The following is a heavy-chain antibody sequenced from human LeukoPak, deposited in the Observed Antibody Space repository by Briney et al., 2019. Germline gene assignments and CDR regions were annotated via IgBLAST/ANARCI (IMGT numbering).Heavy chain of an antibody. Sequence: GGSPRLSCVASGVTLSNYAMSWARQAPGKGLEWVSGISSSGSGGNTYYADSVKGRFTISRDSSRNTLFLHMNTLRAEDTAIYYCAKDRTVGASYWYFDLWGRGTLVTVSS. CDR2: ISSSGSGGNT. J-gene: IGHJ2*01. CDR3: AKDRTVGASYWYFDL. D-gene: IGHD1-26*01. CDR1: GVTLSNYA. V-gene: IGHV3-23*01.